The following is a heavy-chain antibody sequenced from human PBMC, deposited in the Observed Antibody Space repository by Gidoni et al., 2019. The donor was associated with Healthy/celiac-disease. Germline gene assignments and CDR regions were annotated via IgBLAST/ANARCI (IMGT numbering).Heavy chain of an antibody. Sequence: VQLQESGPGLGETSETLSPPCTVSGGSISSYYWSWIRQPAGKGLEWIGRIYTSGSTNYNPSLMSRVTMSVDTSKNQFSLKLSSVTAADTAVYYCAREGLVIVWGQGTLVTVSS. J-gene: IGHJ4*02. CDR1: GGSISSYY. CDR2: IYTSGST. D-gene: IGHD6-6*01. CDR3: AREGLVIV. V-gene: IGHV4-4*07.